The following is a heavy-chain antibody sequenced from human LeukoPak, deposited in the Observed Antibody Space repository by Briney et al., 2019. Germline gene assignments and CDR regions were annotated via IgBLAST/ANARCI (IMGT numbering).Heavy chain of an antibody. CDR2: ISYDGSNK. CDR3: ARDYCSGGGCYSGFFDY. D-gene: IGHD2-15*01. CDR1: GFTFSSYA. V-gene: IGHV3-30-3*01. Sequence: PGGSLRLSCAASGFTFSSYAMSWVRQAPGKGLEWVAVISYDGSNKYYADSVKGRFTISRDNSKNTLYLQMNSLRAEDTAVYYCARDYCSGGGCYSGFFDYWGQGTLVTVSS. J-gene: IGHJ4*02.